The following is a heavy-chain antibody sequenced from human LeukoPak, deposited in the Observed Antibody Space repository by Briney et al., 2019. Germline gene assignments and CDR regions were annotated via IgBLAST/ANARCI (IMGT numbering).Heavy chain of an antibody. CDR2: IWHDESAE. CDR3: AKDHRGGWSGYFDS. D-gene: IGHD6-19*01. V-gene: IGHV3-33*06. CDR1: GLSFSSYG. Sequence: PGGSLRLSCAASGLSFSSYGMYWVRQAPGKGLEWVAVIWHDESAEFYGDSVKGRFSISRDNSKNTLYLQMDRLRVEDTARYYCAKDHRGGWSGYFDSWGQGALVTASS. J-gene: IGHJ4*02.